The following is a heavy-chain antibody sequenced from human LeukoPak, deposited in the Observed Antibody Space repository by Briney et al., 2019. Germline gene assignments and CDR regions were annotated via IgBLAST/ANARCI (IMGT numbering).Heavy chain of an antibody. Sequence: SGTLSLTCTVSGDSISYYYWSWIRQTPGKGLEWIGYIYYTGSTNYNPSLKSRVTISADTSKNQFSLKLSSVTAADTAVYYCARFTTYNYDGTTYSSPYYFDYWGQGTLVTVPS. CDR3: ARFTTYNYDGTTYSSPYYFDY. CDR1: GDSISYYY. J-gene: IGHJ4*02. V-gene: IGHV4-59*01. D-gene: IGHD3-22*01. CDR2: IYYTGST.